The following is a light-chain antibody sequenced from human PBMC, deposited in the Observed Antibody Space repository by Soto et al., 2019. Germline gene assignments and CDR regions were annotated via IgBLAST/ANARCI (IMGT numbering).Light chain of an antibody. CDR3: QQYDHLPPYT. V-gene: IGKV1-33*01. CDR2: DAS. J-gene: IGKJ2*01. CDR1: RDISVY. Sequence: DIQMTQSPSSLSASLGDRVTITCQASRDISVYLNWYQQKPGKPPKLIVYDASNLQTGVPSRFSGSGSGTHFSFTISSLQPEDIATYYCQQYDHLPPYTFGQGTTLEIK.